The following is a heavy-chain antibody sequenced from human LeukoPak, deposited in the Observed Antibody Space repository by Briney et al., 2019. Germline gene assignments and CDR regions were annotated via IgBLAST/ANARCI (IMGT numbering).Heavy chain of an antibody. D-gene: IGHD4-17*01. V-gene: IGHV3-7*01. J-gene: IGHJ3*02. CDR2: IKPDGSER. Sequence: GGSLRLSCAASGFTFSSYWMSWVRQAPGKGLEWVANIKPDGSERYCVDSVKGRFTISRDNAKKSLYLQMNSLRAEDTAVYYCARGDFNDYGDYVDAFEIWGQGTMVTVSA. CDR1: GFTFSSYW. CDR3: ARGDFNDYGDYVDAFEI.